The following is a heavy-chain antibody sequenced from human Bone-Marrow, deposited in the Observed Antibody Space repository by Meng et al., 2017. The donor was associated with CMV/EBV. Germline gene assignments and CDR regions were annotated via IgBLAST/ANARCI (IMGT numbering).Heavy chain of an antibody. D-gene: IGHD2-21*01. V-gene: IGHV3-73*01. J-gene: IGHJ6*02. CDR2: IRREGRNNDAT. CDR3: TRRLDSMDV. Sequence: GGSLRLSCAASGFIFTGSAIHWVRQASGKGLEWVGRIRREGRNNDATAYAASVTGRFTISRDDSKNTAYLQMNSLKTEDTAVYYCTRRLDSMDVWGQGTTVTVSS. CDR1: GFIFTGSA.